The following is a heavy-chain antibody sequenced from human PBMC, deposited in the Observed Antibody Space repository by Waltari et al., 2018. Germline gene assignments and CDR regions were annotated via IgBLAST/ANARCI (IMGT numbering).Heavy chain of an antibody. V-gene: IGHV3-74*01. D-gene: IGHD3-3*01. CDR3: ARVKFLEWLPQPAVLEY. CDR2: VNSGGSGM. CDR1: GFAFSSYW. J-gene: IGHJ4*02. Sequence: EVQLVESGGGFVQPGGSLRLSCAASGFAFSSYWMHLVRQAPGKGLVWVARVNSGGSGMIYADSVKGRFTISRDNAKNTLHLQMNSLRVEDTAVYYCARVKFLEWLPQPAVLEYWGQGSLVIVSS.